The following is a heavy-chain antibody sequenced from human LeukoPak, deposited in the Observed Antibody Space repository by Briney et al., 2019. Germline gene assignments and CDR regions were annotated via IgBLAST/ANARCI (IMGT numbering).Heavy chain of an antibody. CDR3: ARDQGGYSYGYPRYYFDY. CDR2: LNPNSGGT. D-gene: IGHD5-18*01. CDR1: GYTFTGYY. V-gene: IGHV1-2*02. J-gene: IGHJ4*02. Sequence: GASVKVSCKASGYTFTGYYMHWVRQAPGQGLEWMGWLNPNSGGTNYAQKFQGRVTMTRDTSISTAYMELSRLRSDDTAMYYCARDQGGYSYGYPRYYFDYWGQGTLVTVSS.